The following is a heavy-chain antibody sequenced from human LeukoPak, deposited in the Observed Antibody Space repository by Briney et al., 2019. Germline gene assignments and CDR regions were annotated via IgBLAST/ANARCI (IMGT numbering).Heavy chain of an antibody. Sequence: GGSLTLSCAASGFTFTIYSMNWVRQAPGKGLEWVSSINSSSSYIYYADSLKGRFTISRDNAKNSLYLQMNSLRAEDTAVYYCARNRQGSSPHFDYWGQGPPVPVPS. CDR2: INSSSSYI. CDR1: GFTFTIYS. J-gene: IGHJ4*02. D-gene: IGHD6-6*01. CDR3: ARNRQGSSPHFDY. V-gene: IGHV3-21*01.